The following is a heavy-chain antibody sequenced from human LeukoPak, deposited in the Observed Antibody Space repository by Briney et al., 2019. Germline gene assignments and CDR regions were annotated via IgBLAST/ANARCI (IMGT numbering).Heavy chain of an antibody. CDR3: ARSHDYGDFSFDY. CDR1: GGSSSSSNW. V-gene: IGHV4-4*02. D-gene: IGHD4-17*01. J-gene: IGHJ4*02. Sequence: SGTLSLTCAVSGGSSSSSNWWSWVRQPPGKGLEWIGEIYHSGSTNYNPSLKSRVTISVDKSKNQFSLKLSSVTAADTAVYYCARSHDYGDFSFDYWGQGTLVTVSP. CDR2: IYHSGST.